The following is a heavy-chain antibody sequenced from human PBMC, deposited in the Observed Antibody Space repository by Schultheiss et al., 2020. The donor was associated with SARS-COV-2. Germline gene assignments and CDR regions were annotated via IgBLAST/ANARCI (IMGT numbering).Heavy chain of an antibody. V-gene: IGHV1-2*06. CDR1: GYTFTGYY. CDR3: ASGRPSERGSSGYYHEPGVGWFDP. J-gene: IGHJ5*02. D-gene: IGHD3-22*01. Sequence: ASVKVSCKASGYTFTGYYMHWVRQAPGQGIEWMGRINPNSGGTNYEQKFQGRVTMTRDTSISTAYMELSRLRSDDTAVYYCASGRPSERGSSGYYHEPGVGWFDPWGQGTLVTVSS. CDR2: INPNSGGT.